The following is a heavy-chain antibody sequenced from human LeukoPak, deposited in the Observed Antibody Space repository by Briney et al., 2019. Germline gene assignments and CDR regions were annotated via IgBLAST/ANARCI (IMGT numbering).Heavy chain of an antibody. CDR2: IIPIFGTA. J-gene: IGHJ4*02. Sequence: GASVNVSCKASGGTFISYAISWVRQAPGQGLEWMGGIIPIFGTANYAQKFQGRVTITADESTSTAYMELSSLRSEDTAVYYCARGSSYSSSSDYWGQGTLVTVSS. D-gene: IGHD6-6*01. CDR1: GGTFISYA. V-gene: IGHV1-69*13. CDR3: ARGSSYSSSSDY.